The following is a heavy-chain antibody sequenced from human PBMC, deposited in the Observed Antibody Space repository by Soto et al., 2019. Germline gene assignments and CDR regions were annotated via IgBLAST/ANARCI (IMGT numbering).Heavy chain of an antibody. CDR2: INHRGST. CDR3: ARGGFTANWFDP. D-gene: IGHD5-18*01. J-gene: IGHJ5*02. V-gene: IGHV4-34*01. Sequence: QVQLQQWGAGLLKPSETLSLTCAVYGGSFSGYYWSWIRQPPGKGLEWIGEINHRGSTNYNPSLKSRVTISVDTSKNQFSLKLSSVTAADTAGYYCARGGFTANWFDPCGQGTLVTVSS. CDR1: GGSFSGYY.